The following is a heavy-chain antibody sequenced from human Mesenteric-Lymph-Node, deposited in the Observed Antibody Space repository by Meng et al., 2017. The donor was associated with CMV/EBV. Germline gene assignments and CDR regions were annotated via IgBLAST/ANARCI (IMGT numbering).Heavy chain of an antibody. J-gene: IGHJ4*02. CDR3: ARERSPISLATGYEY. V-gene: IGHV3-21*04. CDR1: GFTFSSYS. Sequence: GESLKISCAASGFTFSSYSMNWVRQAPGKGLEWVSSISSSSSYIYYADSVKGRFTISRDNAKNSLYLQMNSLRAEDTAVYYCARERSPISLATGYEYWGQGRLVTVSS. D-gene: IGHD5-12*01. CDR2: ISSSSSYI.